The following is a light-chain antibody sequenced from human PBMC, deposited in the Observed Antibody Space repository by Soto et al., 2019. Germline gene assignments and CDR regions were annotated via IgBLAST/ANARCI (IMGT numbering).Light chain of an antibody. CDR3: QQYDSNPIT. CDR2: KAS. J-gene: IGKJ4*01. Sequence: DIQMTQSPSTLSASVGDRVTITCRASESISRWLAWYLQKPGKAPKLLINKASNLQSGVPSRFSGSGSGTELTITISSLQPDDFATYYCQQYDSNPITFGGGTKVEI. CDR1: ESISRW. V-gene: IGKV1-5*03.